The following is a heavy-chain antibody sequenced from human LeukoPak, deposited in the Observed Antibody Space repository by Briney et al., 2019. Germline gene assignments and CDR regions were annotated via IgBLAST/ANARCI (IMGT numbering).Heavy chain of an antibody. J-gene: IGHJ5*02. CDR2: IYYSGST. D-gene: IGHD6-13*01. CDR3: SRRKEQLAPFDP. V-gene: IGHV4-59*01. CDR1: GGSIRSYY. Sequence: PSETLSLTCTGCGGSIRSYYWIGIRQPPGKGLEWIGSIYYSGSTKYNPSLKSRATISLDTSNNQLSLMVSSRTAADTAVYYCSRRKEQLAPFDPGGQGTLVTVSS.